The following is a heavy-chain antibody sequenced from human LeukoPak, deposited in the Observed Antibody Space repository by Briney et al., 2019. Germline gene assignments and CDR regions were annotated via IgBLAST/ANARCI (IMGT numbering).Heavy chain of an antibody. CDR1: GFTFSKAW. CDR2: IRSKTDGGTT. V-gene: IGHV3-15*01. CDR3: TTLFHDYGDYAFDY. Sequence: GGSLRLSCATSGFTFSKAWMSWVRQAPGKGLEWVGRIRSKTDGGTTDYAAPVKGRFTISRDDSKNTLYLQMNSLKTEGTAVYYCTTLFHDYGDYAFDYWGQGTLVTVSS. D-gene: IGHD4-17*01. J-gene: IGHJ4*02.